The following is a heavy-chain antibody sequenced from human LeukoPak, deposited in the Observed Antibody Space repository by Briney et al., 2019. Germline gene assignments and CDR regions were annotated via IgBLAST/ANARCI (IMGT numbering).Heavy chain of an antibody. CDR1: GFTFSSYA. Sequence: SGRSLRLSCAASGFTFSSYAMHWVRQAPGKGLEWVAVISYDGSNKYYADSVKGRFTISRDNSKNTLYLQMNSLRAEDTAVYYCARSFITTHYYMDVWGKGTTVTVSS. CDR2: ISYDGSNK. D-gene: IGHD3-22*01. J-gene: IGHJ6*03. CDR3: ARSFITTHYYMDV. V-gene: IGHV3-30-3*01.